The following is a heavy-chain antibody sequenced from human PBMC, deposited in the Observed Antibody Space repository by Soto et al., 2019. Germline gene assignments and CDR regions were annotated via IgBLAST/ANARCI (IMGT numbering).Heavy chain of an antibody. J-gene: IGHJ6*02. V-gene: IGHV5-51*01. CDR3: ARSRSYYDFWSGYYYYYGMDV. CDR1: GYSFTSYW. Sequence: GESLKISCKGSGYSFTSYWIGWVRQMPGKGLEWMGIIYPGDSDTRYSPSFQGQVTISADKSISTAYLQWSSLKASDTAMYYCARSRSYYDFWSGYYYYYGMDVWGQGTTVTVS. CDR2: IYPGDSDT. D-gene: IGHD3-3*01.